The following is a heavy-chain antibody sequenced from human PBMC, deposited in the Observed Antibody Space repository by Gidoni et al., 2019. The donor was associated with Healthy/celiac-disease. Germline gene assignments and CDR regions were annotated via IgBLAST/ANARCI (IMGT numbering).Heavy chain of an antibody. CDR1: GFTFSSSS. CDR2: ISYDGSNK. V-gene: IGHV3-30*01. D-gene: IGHD2-2*01. Sequence: QVQLVESGGGVVQPGRSLRLSCAASGFTFSSSSIHWVRQAPGKGLEWVAVISYDGSNKYYADSVKGRFTISRDNSKNTLYLQMNSLRAEDTAVYYCARSHGSTSCYLYCPAYMDVWGKGTTVTVSS. CDR3: ARSHGSTSCYLYCPAYMDV. J-gene: IGHJ6*03.